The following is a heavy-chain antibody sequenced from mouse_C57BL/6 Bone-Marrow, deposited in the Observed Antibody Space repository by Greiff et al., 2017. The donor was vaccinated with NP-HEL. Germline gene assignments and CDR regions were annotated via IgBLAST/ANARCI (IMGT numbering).Heavy chain of an antibody. D-gene: IGHD6-5*01. V-gene: IGHV1-55*01. CDR2: IYPGSGST. CDR3: AREGLWSGFPYFDY. J-gene: IGHJ2*01. CDR1: GYTFTSYW. Sequence: QVQLQQPGAELVKPGASVKMSCKASGYTFTSYWITWVKQRPGQGLEWIGDIYPGSGSTNYNEKFKSKATLTVDTSSSTAYMQLSSLTSEDSAVYYCAREGLWSGFPYFDYWGQGTTLTVSS.